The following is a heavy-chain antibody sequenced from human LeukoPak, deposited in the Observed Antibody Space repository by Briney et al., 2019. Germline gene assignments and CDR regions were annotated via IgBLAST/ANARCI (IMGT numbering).Heavy chain of an antibody. V-gene: IGHV1-69*13. CDR2: IIPIFGTA. D-gene: IGHD6-13*01. CDR1: GGTFSSYA. CDR3: ARKSSSWYLDAFDI. Sequence: GASVKVSCKASGGTFSSYAISWVRQAPGQGLEWMGGIIPIFGTANYAQKFQGRVTITADESTSTAYMELSSLRSEDTAVYYRARKSSSWYLDAFDIWGQGTMVTVSS. J-gene: IGHJ3*02.